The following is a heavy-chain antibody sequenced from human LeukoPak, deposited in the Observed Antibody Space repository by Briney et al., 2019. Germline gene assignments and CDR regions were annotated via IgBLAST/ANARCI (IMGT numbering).Heavy chain of an antibody. Sequence: GGSLRLSCAASGFTFSSYWMSWVRQAPGKGLEWVANIKQDGSEKYYVDSVKGRFTISRDNAKNSLYLQMNSLRAEDTAVYYCARDQLVVVTAPAMDYWGQGTLVTVSS. D-gene: IGHD2-21*02. V-gene: IGHV3-7*01. CDR1: GFTFSSYW. CDR2: IKQDGSEK. J-gene: IGHJ4*02. CDR3: ARDQLVVVTAPAMDY.